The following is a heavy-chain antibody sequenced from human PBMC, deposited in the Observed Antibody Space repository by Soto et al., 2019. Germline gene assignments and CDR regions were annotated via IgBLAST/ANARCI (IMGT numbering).Heavy chain of an antibody. D-gene: IGHD2-15*01. Sequence: GGSLRLSCAASGFTFSGSAMHWVRQASGKGLEWVGRIRSKANSYATAYAASVKGRFTISRDDSKNTAYLQMNSLKTEDTAVYYCTSSLPDIVVVVAATPRAPDYWGQGTLVTVSS. J-gene: IGHJ4*02. CDR1: GFTFSGSA. CDR3: TSSLPDIVVVVAATPRAPDY. V-gene: IGHV3-73*01. CDR2: IRSKANSYAT.